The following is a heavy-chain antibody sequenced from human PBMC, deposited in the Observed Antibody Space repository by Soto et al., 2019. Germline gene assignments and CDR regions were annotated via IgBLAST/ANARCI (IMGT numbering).Heavy chain of an antibody. CDR2: IYPGGSDT. CDR1: GYSFSRYW. V-gene: IGHV5-51*01. D-gene: IGHD3-22*01. CDR3: ARDTFSGDSSGPHY. J-gene: IGHJ4*02. Sequence: GESLKISCKGSGYSFSRYWIAWVRQTPGKGLEWMGLIYPGGSDTRYSPSFQGQVTISADKSITTAYLQWSSLKASDTAIYYCARDTFSGDSSGPHYWGQGTLVTVSS.